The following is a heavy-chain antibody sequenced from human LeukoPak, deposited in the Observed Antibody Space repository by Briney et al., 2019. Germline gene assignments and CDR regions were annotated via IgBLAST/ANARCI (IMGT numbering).Heavy chain of an antibody. Sequence: SETLSLTCTISGGSISSSSYYWGWIRQPPGKGLEWIGSIYYSGSTYYNPSLKSRVTISVDTSKNQFSLKLSSVTAADTAVYYCASPSQYSSGWYGRFAEYFQHWGQGTLVTVSS. CDR1: GGSISSSSYY. CDR2: IYYSGST. V-gene: IGHV4-39*01. D-gene: IGHD6-19*01. CDR3: ASPSQYSSGWYGRFAEYFQH. J-gene: IGHJ1*01.